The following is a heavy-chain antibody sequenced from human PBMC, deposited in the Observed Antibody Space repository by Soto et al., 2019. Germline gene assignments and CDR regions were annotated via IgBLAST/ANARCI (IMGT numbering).Heavy chain of an antibody. CDR3: AGDRERVATIGGY. CDR1: GYTFTSYG. Sequence: QAQLVQSGAEVKKPGASVKVSCKASGYTFTSYGISWVRQAPGQGVERRGWISAYNGNTNYAQKLQGRVTMTTDTSTSTAYRELRSLRSDDTAVYYCAGDRERVATIGGYWGQGTLVTVSS. V-gene: IGHV1-18*01. J-gene: IGHJ4*02. D-gene: IGHD5-12*01. CDR2: ISAYNGNT.